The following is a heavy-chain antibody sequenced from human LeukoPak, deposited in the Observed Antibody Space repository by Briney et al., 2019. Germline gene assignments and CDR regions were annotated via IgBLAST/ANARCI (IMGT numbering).Heavy chain of an antibody. D-gene: IGHD3-22*01. CDR1: GGSISSYY. CDR3: ARGAYYYDSSIGY. CDR2: IYYSGST. V-gene: IGHV4-59*01. J-gene: IGHJ4*02. Sequence: SETLSLTCTVSGGSISSYYWSWIRQPPGKGLEWIGYIYYSGSTNYNPSLKSRVTISVDTSKNQFSLKLSSVTAADTAVYYCARGAYYYDSSIGYWGQGALVTISS.